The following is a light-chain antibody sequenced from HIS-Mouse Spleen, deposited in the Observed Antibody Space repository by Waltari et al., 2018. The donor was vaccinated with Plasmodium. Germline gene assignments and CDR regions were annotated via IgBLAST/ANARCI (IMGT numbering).Light chain of an antibody. CDR3: CSYAGSSTWV. CDR2: EGS. Sequence: QSALTQPASVSASPGQSITISCTGTSRDVGSSTLVSWYQQHPGKAPKLMIYEGSKRPSGVSNRFSGSKSGNTASLTISGLQAEDEADYYCCSYAGSSTWVFGGGTKLTVL. J-gene: IGLJ3*02. CDR1: SRDVGSSTL. V-gene: IGLV2-23*01.